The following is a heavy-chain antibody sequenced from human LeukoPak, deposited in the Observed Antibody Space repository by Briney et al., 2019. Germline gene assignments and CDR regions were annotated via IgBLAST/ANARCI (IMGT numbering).Heavy chain of an antibody. D-gene: IGHD4/OR15-4a*01. CDR2: IFTHNGHT. CDR3: ARDITVTMSGHAY. V-gene: IGHV1-18*01. J-gene: IGHJ4*02. Sequence: ASVKVSCKASGYAFSSNGISWVRQAPGQGLEWMGWIFTHNGHTNYAQKHQGRVTMTTDTFTSTAYMELRSLRSDDTAVYYCARDITVTMSGHAYWGQGTLVTVSS. CDR1: GYAFSSNG.